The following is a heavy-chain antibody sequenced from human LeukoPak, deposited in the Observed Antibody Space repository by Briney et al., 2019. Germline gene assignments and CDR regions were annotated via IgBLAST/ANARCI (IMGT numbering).Heavy chain of an antibody. CDR2: IKTKTDGETI. V-gene: IGHV3-15*01. CDR1: GFAFSNAW. J-gene: IGHJ4*02. D-gene: IGHD2-2*01. CDR3: TTQLYRYCSTTSCLSS. Sequence: PGGSLRLSRAASGFAFSNAWMSWVRQAPGKGLEWVGRIKTKTDGETIDYAAPVKGRFTISRDDSKYTLDLQMDSLQTEDTGVYYCTTQLYRYCSTTSCLSSWGKGTLVTVSS.